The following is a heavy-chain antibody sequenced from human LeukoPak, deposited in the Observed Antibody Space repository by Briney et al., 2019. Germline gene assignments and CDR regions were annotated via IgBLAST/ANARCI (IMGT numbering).Heavy chain of an antibody. CDR1: GYSFTGYY. CDR3: ARDRSGYSYGEPLDH. V-gene: IGHV1-2*06. J-gene: IGHJ4*02. Sequence: GASVKVSCKASGYSFTGYYLHWVRQAPGHGLEWLGRINPNTGGTDDAQKFQGRVTMTRDTSINTAYMELSRLRPDDTAVYYCARDRSGYSYGEPLDHWGQGTLVIVSS. D-gene: IGHD5-18*01. CDR2: INPNTGGT.